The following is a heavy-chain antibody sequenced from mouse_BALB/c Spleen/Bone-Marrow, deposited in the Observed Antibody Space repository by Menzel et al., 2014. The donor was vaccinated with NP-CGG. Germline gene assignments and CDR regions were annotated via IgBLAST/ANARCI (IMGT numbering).Heavy chain of an antibody. CDR1: DYSITSGYS. Sequence: EVQLQQSGPDLVKPSQSLSLTCTVTDYSITSGYSWHWIRQFPGNKLERMGYIHYSGITNYSPSLKSRISFTRDTSKNQFFLHLNSVTTEDTATYYCARWGKGAWFAYWGQGTLVTVSA. CDR3: ARWGKGAWFAY. D-gene: IGHD1-3*01. CDR2: IHYSGIT. J-gene: IGHJ3*01. V-gene: IGHV3-1*02.